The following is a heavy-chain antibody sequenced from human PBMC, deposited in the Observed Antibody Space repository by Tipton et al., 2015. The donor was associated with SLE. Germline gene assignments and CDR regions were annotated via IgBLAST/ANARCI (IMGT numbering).Heavy chain of an antibody. CDR3: ARDSPYSGSFRYYYYYGLDV. CDR2: ISAYTGNT. Sequence: QLVQSGAEVKKPGASVKVSCRASGYTFSTDGISWVRQAPGQGLEWMGWISAYTGNTNYAQKLQGRVTMTTDTSTTTAYMELRSLRSDDTAVYYCARDSPYSGSFRYYYYYGLDVWGQGTTVTVSS. V-gene: IGHV1-18*01. D-gene: IGHD1-26*01. CDR1: GYTFSTDG. J-gene: IGHJ6*02.